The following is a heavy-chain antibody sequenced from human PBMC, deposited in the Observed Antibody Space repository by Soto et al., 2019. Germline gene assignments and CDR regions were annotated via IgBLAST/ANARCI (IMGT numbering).Heavy chain of an antibody. J-gene: IGHJ5*02. CDR2: ISGSGNST. V-gene: IGHV3-23*01. CDR3: ARDVWELLRGFDP. CDR1: GFSVSSNY. D-gene: IGHD1-26*01. Sequence: GGSLRLSCAASGFSVSSNYMTWVRQAPGKGLEWVSVISGSGNSTNYADSVKGRFTISRDNSKNTVYLQMNSLRAEDTAVYYCARDVWELLRGFDPWGQGTLVTVSS.